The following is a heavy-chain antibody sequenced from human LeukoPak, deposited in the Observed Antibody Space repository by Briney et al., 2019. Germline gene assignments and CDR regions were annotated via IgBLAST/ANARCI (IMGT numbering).Heavy chain of an antibody. CDR3: VKDREPDYYGSGSYPNADFDY. J-gene: IGHJ4*02. D-gene: IGHD3-10*01. V-gene: IGHV3-64D*06. CDR2: ISSNGGST. Sequence: GGSLRLSCSASGFTFSSYAMHWVRQAPGKGLEYVSAISSNGGSTYYADSVKGRFTISRDNSKNTLYLQMSSLRAEDTAVYYCVKDREPDYYGSGSYPNADFDYWGQGTLVTVSS. CDR1: GFTFSSYA.